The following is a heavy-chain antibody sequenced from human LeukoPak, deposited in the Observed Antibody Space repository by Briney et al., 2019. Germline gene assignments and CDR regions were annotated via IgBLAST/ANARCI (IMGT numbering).Heavy chain of an antibody. J-gene: IGHJ6*03. CDR2: INHSGST. CDR1: GGSFSGYY. CDR3: ATLYYYDSSDHQGYMDV. V-gene: IGHV4-34*01. Sequence: SETLSLTCAVYGGSFSGYYWSWIRQPPGKGLEWIGEINHSGSTNYNPSLKSRVTISVDTSKNQFSLKLSSVTAADTAVYYCATLYYYDSSDHQGYMDVWGKGTTVTVSS. D-gene: IGHD3-22*01.